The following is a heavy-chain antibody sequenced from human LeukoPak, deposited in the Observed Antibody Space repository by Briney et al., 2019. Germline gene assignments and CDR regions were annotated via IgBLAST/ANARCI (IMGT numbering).Heavy chain of an antibody. CDR3: ANEITTGTTEDAFDI. D-gene: IGHD1-1*01. Sequence: ASVKVSCKASGYTFTNYGITWVRQAPGQGLEWMGWINPNSGGTNYAQKFQGRVTMTRDTSISTAYMELSRLRSDDTAVYYCANEITTGTTEDAFDIWGQGTMVTVSS. J-gene: IGHJ3*02. V-gene: IGHV1-2*02. CDR1: GYTFTNYG. CDR2: INPNSGGT.